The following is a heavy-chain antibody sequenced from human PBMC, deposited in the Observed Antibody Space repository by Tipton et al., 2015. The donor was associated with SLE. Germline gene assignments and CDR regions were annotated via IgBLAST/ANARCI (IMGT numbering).Heavy chain of an antibody. CDR1: GGSISGYY. J-gene: IGHJ6*03. CDR3: ARAPGLDRDYYYYYYMDV. D-gene: IGHD3/OR15-3a*01. V-gene: IGHV4-59*12. Sequence: TLSLTCTVSGGSISGYYWNWIRQPPGKGLEWVGYINYSGNTNYNPSLKGRVTISVDTSKTHFSLRLSSVTAADTAVYYCARAPGLDRDYYYYYYMDVWGKGTTVTVSS. CDR2: INYSGNT.